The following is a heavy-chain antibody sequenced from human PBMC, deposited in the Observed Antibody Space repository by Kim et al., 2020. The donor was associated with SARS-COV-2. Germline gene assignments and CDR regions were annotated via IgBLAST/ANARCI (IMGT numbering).Heavy chain of an antibody. D-gene: IGHD2-2*02. J-gene: IGHJ4*02. V-gene: IGHV1-18*01. CDR3: ARGAISSTGRLDY. Sequence: SVKVSCKTSGYTFSDFGITWVRQVPGQGLEWMGWISTYNGNTNYVQKLQGRVTMAADTSTSTSYMELRSLTSDDTAVYFCARGAISSTGRLDYWGQGTLVTVSS. CDR2: ISTYNGNT. CDR1: GYTFSDFG.